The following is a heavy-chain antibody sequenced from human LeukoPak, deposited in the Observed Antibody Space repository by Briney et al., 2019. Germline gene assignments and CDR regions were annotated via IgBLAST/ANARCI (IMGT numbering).Heavy chain of an antibody. J-gene: IGHJ4*02. CDR3: AREPTEWSGYDSNHFDY. Sequence: SETLSLTCTVSGGSISSYYWSWIRQPPGKGLEWIGYIYYSGSTNYNPSLKSRVTISVDTSKNQFSLKLSSVTAADTAVYYCAREPTEWSGYDSNHFDYWGQGTLVTVSS. CDR2: IYYSGST. V-gene: IGHV4-59*01. CDR1: GGSISSYY. D-gene: IGHD5-12*01.